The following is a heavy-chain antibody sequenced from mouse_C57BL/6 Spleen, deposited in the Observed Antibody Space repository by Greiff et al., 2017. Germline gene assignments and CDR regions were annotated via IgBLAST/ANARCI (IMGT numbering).Heavy chain of an antibody. J-gene: IGHJ4*01. D-gene: IGHD2-2*01. CDR1: GFTFSDYY. CDR2: ISNGGGST. V-gene: IGHV5-12*01. CDR3: ARRGVTTGYYYAMDY. Sequence: EVKVVESGGGLVQPGGSLKLSCAASGFTFSDYYMYWVRQTPEKRLEWVAYISNGGGSTYYPDTVKGRFTISRDNAKNTLYLQMSRLKSEDTAMYYCARRGVTTGYYYAMDYWGQGTSVTVSS.